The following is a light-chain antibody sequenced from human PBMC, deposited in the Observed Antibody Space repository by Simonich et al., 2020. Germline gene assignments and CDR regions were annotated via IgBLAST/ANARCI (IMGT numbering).Light chain of an antibody. CDR1: QSVLYSSNNKNY. Sequence: DIVMTQSPDSLAVSLGGRATINCKSSQSVLYSSNNKNYFAWYQQKPGQPPKLLIYWAATRVSGVPARFSGSGSGTSFTLTISSLQAEDVAVYYCQQYYSTPLTFGGGTKVEIK. CDR3: QQYYSTPLT. CDR2: WAA. J-gene: IGKJ4*01. V-gene: IGKV4-1*01.